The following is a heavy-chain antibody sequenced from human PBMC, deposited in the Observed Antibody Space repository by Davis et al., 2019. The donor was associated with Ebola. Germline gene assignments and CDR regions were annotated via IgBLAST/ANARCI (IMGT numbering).Heavy chain of an antibody. J-gene: IGHJ4*02. CDR2: IKRDASER. CDR1: GFAFSNYW. CDR3: VKEGGYASEN. Sequence: GGSLRLSCEASGFAFSNYWMSWIRQAPGKGLEWVANIKRDASERYFLDSVKGRFTISRDNTKNSVSLQMNSLRVDDTAVYYCVKEGGYASENWGQGTLVTVSS. V-gene: IGHV3-7*04. D-gene: IGHD5-18*01.